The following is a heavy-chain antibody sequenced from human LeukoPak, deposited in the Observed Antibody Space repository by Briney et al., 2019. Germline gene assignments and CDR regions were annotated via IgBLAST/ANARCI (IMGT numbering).Heavy chain of an antibody. V-gene: IGHV1-2*02. D-gene: IGHD3-22*01. Sequence: VSVKVSCKASGYTFTGYYMHWVRQAPGHGLEWMGWINPNSGGTNYAQKFQGRVTMTRDTSISTAYMELSRLRSDDTAVYYCARAGDSSGYTLLGYWGQGTLVTVSS. CDR2: INPNSGGT. J-gene: IGHJ4*02. CDR1: GYTFTGYY. CDR3: ARAGDSSGYTLLGY.